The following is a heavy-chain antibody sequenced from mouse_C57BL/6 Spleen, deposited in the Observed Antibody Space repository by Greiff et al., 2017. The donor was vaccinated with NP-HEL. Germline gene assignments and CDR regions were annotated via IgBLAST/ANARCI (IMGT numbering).Heavy chain of an antibody. V-gene: IGHV1-22*01. Sequence: EVQGVESGPELVKPGASVKMSCKASGYTFTDYNMHWVKQSHGKSLEWIGYINPNNGGTSYNQKFKGKATLTVNKSSSTAYMELRSLTSEDSAVYYCARGGTTAVGGFAYWGQGTLVTVSA. D-gene: IGHD1-1*01. CDR2: INPNNGGT. CDR1: GYTFTDYN. J-gene: IGHJ3*01. CDR3: ARGGTTAVGGFAY.